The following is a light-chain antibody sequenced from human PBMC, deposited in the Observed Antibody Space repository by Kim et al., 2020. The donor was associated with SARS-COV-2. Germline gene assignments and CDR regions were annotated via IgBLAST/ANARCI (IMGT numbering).Light chain of an antibody. J-gene: IGKJ1*01. CDR2: AAS. CDR1: QGIRDD. CDR3: LQHKSYVWT. V-gene: IGKV1-17*01. Sequence: AAVGDRVTITCRASQGIRDDLGWYQQKPGKAPKRLIYAASHLHSGVPPRFSGSGSGTEFTLTITSLQPEDFGTYFCLQHKSYVWTFGQGTKVDIK.